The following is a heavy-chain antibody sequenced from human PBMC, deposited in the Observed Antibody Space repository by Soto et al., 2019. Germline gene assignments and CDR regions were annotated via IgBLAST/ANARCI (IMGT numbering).Heavy chain of an antibody. V-gene: IGHV4-4*07. J-gene: IGHJ5*02. Sequence: PSETLSLTCTVSGGSISSYYWSWIRQPAGKGLEWIGRIYTSGSTNYNPPLKSRVTMSVDTSKNQFSLKLSSVTAADTAVYYCARDRVGITMIVVAKNWFDPWGQGTLVTVSS. CDR3: ARDRVGITMIVVAKNWFDP. CDR2: IYTSGST. CDR1: GGSISSYY. D-gene: IGHD3-22*01.